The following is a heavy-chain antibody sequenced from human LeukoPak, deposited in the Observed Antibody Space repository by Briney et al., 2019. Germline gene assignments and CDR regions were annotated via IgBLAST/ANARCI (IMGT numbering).Heavy chain of an antibody. CDR1: GYTFTSYA. J-gene: IGHJ5*02. D-gene: IGHD5-12*01. Sequence: ASVKVSCKASGYTFTSYAMNLVRQAPGQGLEWKGLINTNTGNPTYSQGFTVRVVFPLDNSVSTAYLQISSLKAEDTAVYYCARGEYSGYGGYWFDPWGQGTMVTVSS. V-gene: IGHV7-4-1*02. CDR3: ARGEYSGYGGYWFDP. CDR2: INTNTGNP.